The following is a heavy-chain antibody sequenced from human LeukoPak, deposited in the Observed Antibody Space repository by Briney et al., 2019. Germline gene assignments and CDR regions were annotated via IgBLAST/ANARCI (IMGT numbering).Heavy chain of an antibody. CDR3: ARVNSPFGSGWYFDF. J-gene: IGHJ4*02. V-gene: IGHV3-66*01. Sequence: GGSLRLSCAASGFTVSSNYMNWVRQAPGKGLEWVSVMYSGGSTYYADSMKGRLTISRDNSKNMVYLQMNSLRAEDTAVYYCARVNSPFGSGWYFDFWGQGTLVTVSS. CDR2: MYSGGST. D-gene: IGHD6-19*01. CDR1: GFTVSSNY.